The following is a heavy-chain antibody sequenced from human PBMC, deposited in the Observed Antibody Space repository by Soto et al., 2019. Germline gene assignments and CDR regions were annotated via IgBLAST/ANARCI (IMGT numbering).Heavy chain of an antibody. CDR1: GFTFSSYG. D-gene: IGHD6-19*01. J-gene: IGHJ4*02. CDR3: AIYSSGWYPLDY. CDR2: ISYDGSNK. Sequence: GVTLRLSCSASGFTFSSYGMHWVRQAPGKGLEWVAVISYDGSNKYYADSVKGRFTISRDNSKNTLYLQMNSLRAEDTAVYYCAIYSSGWYPLDYWGQGTLVTAPQ. V-gene: IGHV3-30*03.